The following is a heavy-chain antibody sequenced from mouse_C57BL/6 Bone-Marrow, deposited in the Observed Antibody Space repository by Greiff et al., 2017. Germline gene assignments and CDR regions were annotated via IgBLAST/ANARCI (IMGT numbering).Heavy chain of an antibody. CDR1: GFTFTDYY. CDR3: ASFYYSPYYFDY. CDR2: IRNKANGYTT. D-gene: IGHD2-12*01. V-gene: IGHV7-3*01. Sequence: EVKLVESGGGLVQPGGSLSLSCAASGFTFTDYYMSWVRQPPGKALEWLGFIRNKANGYTTEYSASVKGRFTISRDNSQSILYLQMNALRAEDSATYYCASFYYSPYYFDYWGQGTTLTVSS. J-gene: IGHJ2*01.